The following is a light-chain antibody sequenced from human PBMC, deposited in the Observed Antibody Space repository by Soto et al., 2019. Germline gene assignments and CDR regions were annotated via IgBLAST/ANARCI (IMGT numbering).Light chain of an antibody. CDR2: DAS. J-gene: IGKJ1*01. CDR3: QQRYNAPWT. CDR1: QSVSSY. V-gene: IGKV3-11*01. Sequence: EIVLTQSPATLSLSPGERATLSCRASQSVSSYLLWYQQKPGQAPRALIYDASNRATGIPARFSGSGSGTAFTLTISSLEPEDFAVYYCQQRYNAPWTFGQGTKVEIK.